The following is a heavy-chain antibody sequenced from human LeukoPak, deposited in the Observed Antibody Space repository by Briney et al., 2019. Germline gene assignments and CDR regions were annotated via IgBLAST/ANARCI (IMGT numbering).Heavy chain of an antibody. D-gene: IGHD6-6*01. CDR1: GYTFTGYY. Sequence: ASVKVSCKASGYTFTGYYMHWVRQAPGQGLEWMGWINPNSGGTNYARKFQGRVTMTRDTSISTAYMELSRLRSDDTAVYYCARAAVGSSSSPFDYWGQGTLVTVSS. J-gene: IGHJ4*02. V-gene: IGHV1-2*02. CDR3: ARAAVGSSSSPFDY. CDR2: INPNSGGT.